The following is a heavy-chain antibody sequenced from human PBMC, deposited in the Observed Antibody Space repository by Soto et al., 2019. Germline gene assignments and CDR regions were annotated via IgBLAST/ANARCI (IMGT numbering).Heavy chain of an antibody. CDR3: ARGLRGVLDY. CDR1: GFNFGNFG. CDR2: ISNDENIK. Sequence: PGGSLRLSCAASGFNFGNFGMHWVRQAPGKGLEWLTVISNDENIKQGSVRGRFAIARDNSKNTLYLHLTSLRAEDTAIYYCARGLRGVLDYWGQGTLVTVSS. J-gene: IGHJ4*02. D-gene: IGHD5-12*01. V-gene: IGHV3-33*01.